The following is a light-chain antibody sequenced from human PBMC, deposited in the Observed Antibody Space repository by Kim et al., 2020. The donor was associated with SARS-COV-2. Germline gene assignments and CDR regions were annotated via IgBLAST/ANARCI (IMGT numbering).Light chain of an antibody. CDR1: QSISSW. CDR3: QQYNSYSWT. J-gene: IGKJ1*01. Sequence: ASVGDRVTISCRASQSISSWLAWYQQKPGKAPKLLIYKASSLQSGVPSRFSGSGSGTDFTLTINSLQPDDFAIYYCQQYNSYSWTFGQGTKVDIK. CDR2: KAS. V-gene: IGKV1-5*03.